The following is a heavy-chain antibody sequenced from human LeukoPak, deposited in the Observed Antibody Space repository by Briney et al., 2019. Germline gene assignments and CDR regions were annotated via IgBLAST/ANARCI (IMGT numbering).Heavy chain of an antibody. Sequence: AVTVSCKASGYTFTGYYMHWLRQAPGQGLEWMGWINPNSGGTNYAQKFQGRVTMTRDTSISTAYMELSRLRSDDTAVYYCARVRRNEAFDIWGQGTMVTVSS. CDR2: INPNSGGT. CDR3: ARVRRNEAFDI. CDR1: GYTFTGYY. V-gene: IGHV1-2*02. J-gene: IGHJ3*02.